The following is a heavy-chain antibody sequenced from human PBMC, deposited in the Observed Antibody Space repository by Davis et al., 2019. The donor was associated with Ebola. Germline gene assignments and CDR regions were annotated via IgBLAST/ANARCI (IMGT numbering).Heavy chain of an antibody. CDR1: GDSVSGSSGA. Sequence: HSQTLSLTCAISGDSVSGSSGAWNCIRQSPSRGLEWLGRTYYSSKWYTDSTLSVKSRITISADTAKNQLSLHLDSVTPEDTAVYYCARGWLRSAFDQWGQGTLVTVSS. V-gene: IGHV6-1*01. D-gene: IGHD5-12*01. CDR3: ARGWLRSAFDQ. J-gene: IGHJ4*02. CDR2: TYYSSKWYT.